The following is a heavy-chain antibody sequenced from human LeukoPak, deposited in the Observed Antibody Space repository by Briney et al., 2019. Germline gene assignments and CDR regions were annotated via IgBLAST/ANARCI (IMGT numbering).Heavy chain of an antibody. CDR2: ISFYNGNT. CDR3: ARGVSARWVDY. V-gene: IGHV1-18*01. D-gene: IGHD4/OR15-4a*01. Sequence: ASVKVSCKASGYSVTTYGIAWGRQASGRGLEWMGWISFYNGNTKYAQKYQGRVTMTTDTSTSTAYMELRSLRSDDTAVYYCARGVSARWVDYWGQGTLVTVSS. CDR1: GYSVTTYG. J-gene: IGHJ4*02.